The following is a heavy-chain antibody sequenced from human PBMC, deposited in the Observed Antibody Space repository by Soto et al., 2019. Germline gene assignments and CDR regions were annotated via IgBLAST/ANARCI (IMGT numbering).Heavy chain of an antibody. CDR3: ARGYSSGWYRSDY. CDR2: INAGNGNT. J-gene: IGHJ4*02. Sequence: ASVKVSCKASGYTFTSYAMHWGRQAPGQRLEWMGWINAGNGNTKYSQKFRGRVTITRDTSASTAYMELSSLRSEDTAVYYCARGYSSGWYRSDYWGQGTLVTVSS. V-gene: IGHV1-3*01. D-gene: IGHD6-19*01. CDR1: GYTFTSYA.